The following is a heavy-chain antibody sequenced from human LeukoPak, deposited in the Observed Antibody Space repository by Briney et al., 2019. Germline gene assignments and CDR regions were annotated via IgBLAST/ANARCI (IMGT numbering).Heavy chain of an antibody. CDR2: ISVYNGNT. J-gene: IGHJ6*02. D-gene: IGHD3-10*01. Sequence: ASVKVSCKASGYTFTSYDINWVRQAPGQGLEWMGWISVYNGNTSFAQNLQDRVIATTDTSTTTAYMELRRLKSDDTAIYYCARLRITMVRGVLMQPSMDVWGQGTTVIVSS. CDR1: GYTFTSYD. V-gene: IGHV1-18*01. CDR3: ARLRITMVRGVLMQPSMDV.